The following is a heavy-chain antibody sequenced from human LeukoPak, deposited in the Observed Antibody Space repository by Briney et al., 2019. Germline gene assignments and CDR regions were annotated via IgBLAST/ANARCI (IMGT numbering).Heavy chain of an antibody. Sequence: SSVKVSCKASGGTFSSYAISWVRQAPGQGLEWMGGIIPIFGTANYAQKFQGRVTITADESTSTAYMELSSLRSEDTAVYCCARSGWLVSWFDPWGQGTLVTVSS. V-gene: IGHV1-69*01. D-gene: IGHD6-6*01. CDR2: IIPIFGTA. J-gene: IGHJ5*02. CDR3: ARSGWLVSWFDP. CDR1: GGTFSSYA.